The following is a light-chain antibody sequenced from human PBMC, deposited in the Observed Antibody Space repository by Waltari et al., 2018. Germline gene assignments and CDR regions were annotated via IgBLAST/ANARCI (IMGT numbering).Light chain of an antibody. Sequence: EIVMTQSPATLSVSPGERATLSCRASQSVSSNLAWYQQKPGQAPRLLMYGASASATVIPSRFSGSGSGTEFTLTISSLQSEDSAVYYCQQYNNYPRTFGQGTKVEIK. CDR3: QQYNNYPRT. CDR1: QSVSSN. J-gene: IGKJ1*01. CDR2: GAS. V-gene: IGKV3-15*01.